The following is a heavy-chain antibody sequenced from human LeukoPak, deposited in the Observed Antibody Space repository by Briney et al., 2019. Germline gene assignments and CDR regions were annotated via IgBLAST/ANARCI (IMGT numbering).Heavy chain of an antibody. D-gene: IGHD6-13*01. J-gene: IGHJ5*02. Sequence: ASVKVSCKASGYTFTGYYMHWVRQAPGQGLEWMGWINPNSGGTNYAQKFQGRVTMTRDTSISTAYMELSRLRSDDTAVYYCARDFGSSWFLGFFDPWGQGTLVIVSS. V-gene: IGHV1-2*02. CDR2: INPNSGGT. CDR1: GYTFTGYY. CDR3: ARDFGSSWFLGFFDP.